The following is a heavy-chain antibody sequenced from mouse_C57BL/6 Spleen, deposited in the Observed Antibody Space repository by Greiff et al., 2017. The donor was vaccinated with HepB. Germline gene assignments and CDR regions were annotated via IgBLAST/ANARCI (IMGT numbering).Heavy chain of an antibody. D-gene: IGHD1-1*01. CDR3: AREGVVDNPRDY. Sequence: QVQLQQSGAELVRPGTSVKLSCKASGYTFTSYWMHWVKQRPGQGLEWIGVIDPSDSYTNYNQKFKGKATLTVDTSSSTAYMQLSSLTSEDSAVYYCAREGVVDNPRDYWGQGTSVTVSS. CDR1: GYTFTSYW. J-gene: IGHJ4*01. V-gene: IGHV1-59*01. CDR2: IDPSDSYT.